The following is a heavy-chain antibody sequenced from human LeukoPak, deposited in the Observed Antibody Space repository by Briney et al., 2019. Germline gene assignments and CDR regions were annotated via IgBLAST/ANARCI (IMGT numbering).Heavy chain of an antibody. CDR3: AKDSLYGDYYNWFDP. CDR2: IKQDGSEK. Sequence: GGSLRLSCAASGFTFSSYWMSWVRQAPGKGLEWVANIKQDGSEKYYVDSVKGRFTISRDNSKNTLYLQMNSLRAEDTAVYYCAKDSLYGDYYNWFDPWGQGTLVTVSS. J-gene: IGHJ5*02. CDR1: GFTFSSYW. D-gene: IGHD4-17*01. V-gene: IGHV3-7*01.